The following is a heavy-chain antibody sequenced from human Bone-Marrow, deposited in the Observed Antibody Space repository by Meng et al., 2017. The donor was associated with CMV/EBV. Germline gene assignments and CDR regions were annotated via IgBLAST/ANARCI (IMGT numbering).Heavy chain of an antibody. Sequence: GESLEIPWSASGFSFSSVWMHWVRQAPGKGIVWVARINNDLTYTNYGDSVKGRFTISRDNAKNTLYLQKNSLRAEDKAVYYCARVYRVYTYEYFDSWGQGTLVTVSS. CDR3: ARVYRVYTYEYFDS. D-gene: IGHD5-12*01. J-gene: IGHJ4*02. V-gene: IGHV3-74*01. CDR2: INNDLTYT. CDR1: GFSFSSVW.